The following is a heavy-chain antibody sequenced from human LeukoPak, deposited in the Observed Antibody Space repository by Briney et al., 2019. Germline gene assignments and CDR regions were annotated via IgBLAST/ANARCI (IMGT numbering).Heavy chain of an antibody. D-gene: IGHD2/OR15-2a*01. J-gene: IGHJ3*02. CDR3: ASLPKYVSSLKGFDI. V-gene: IGHV4-39*01. CDR2: MCYGGTS. CDR1: GGSVSSGTYY. Sequence: LETLSLTCTVSGGSVSSGTYYWGWIRQPPGKGLEWIGSMCYGGTSYYNPSLKSRVTTSVDTSKNQFSLRVNSVTAADTAVYYCASLPKYVSSLKGFDIWGQGTMVTVSS.